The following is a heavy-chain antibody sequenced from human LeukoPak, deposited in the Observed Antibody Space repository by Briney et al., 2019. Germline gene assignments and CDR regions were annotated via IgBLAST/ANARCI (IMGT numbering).Heavy chain of an antibody. D-gene: IGHD2-2*01. Sequence: ATVKISCKVSGYTFTDYYMHWVQQAPGKGLEWMGLVDPEDGETIYAEKFQGRVTITADTSTDTACMELSSLRSEDTAVYYCATNPRYCSSTSCYFPWGQGTLVTVSS. CDR2: VDPEDGET. CDR1: GYTFTDYY. J-gene: IGHJ5*02. CDR3: ATNPRYCSSTSCYFP. V-gene: IGHV1-69-2*01.